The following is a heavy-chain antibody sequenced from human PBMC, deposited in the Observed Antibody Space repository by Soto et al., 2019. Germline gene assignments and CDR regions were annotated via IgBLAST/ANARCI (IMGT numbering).Heavy chain of an antibody. CDR1: GFKFSSSG. Sequence: EGQLLQSGGGLVQPGESLRLSCAASGFKFSSSGMSWVRQAPGKGLEWVSSISIRGDYRYYADSVKGRFTISRDNSKNTLYLQMSSLTAEDTALYYCANHGGFDFWGQGTMFAVSS. CDR3: ANHGGFDF. V-gene: IGHV3-23*01. J-gene: IGHJ3*01. D-gene: IGHD4-17*01. CDR2: ISIRGDYR.